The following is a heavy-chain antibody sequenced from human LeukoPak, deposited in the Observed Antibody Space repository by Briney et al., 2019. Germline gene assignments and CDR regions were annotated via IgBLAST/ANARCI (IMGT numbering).Heavy chain of an antibody. CDR3: ARAREPYYYDSSAPGYFDY. D-gene: IGHD3-22*01. J-gene: IGHJ4*02. CDR1: GFTFSSYD. V-gene: IGHV3-13*03. CDR2: IGTAGDT. Sequence: GGSLRLSCGACGFTFSSYDMHWVRQATGKGLEWVSAIGTAGDTYYPGSVKGQFTISRENAKNSLYLQMNSLRAGDTAVYYCARAREPYYYDSSAPGYFDYWGQGTLVTVSS.